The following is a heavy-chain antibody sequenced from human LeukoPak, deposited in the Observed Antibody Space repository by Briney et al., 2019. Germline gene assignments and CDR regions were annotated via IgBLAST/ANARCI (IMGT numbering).Heavy chain of an antibody. V-gene: IGHV3-48*03. CDR3: ARDPTYYYGSGSYNFDY. CDR2: ISSSGSTI. J-gene: IGHJ4*02. Sequence: GGSLRLSCAASGFTFSSYEMNWVRQAPGKGLEWVSYISSSGSTIYYADSVKGRFTISRDNSKNTLYLQMNSLRAEDTAVYYCARDPTYYYGSGSYNFDYWGQGTLVTVSS. CDR1: GFTFSSYE. D-gene: IGHD3-10*01.